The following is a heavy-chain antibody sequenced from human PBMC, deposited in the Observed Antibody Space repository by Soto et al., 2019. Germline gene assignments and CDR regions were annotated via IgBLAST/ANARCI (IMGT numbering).Heavy chain of an antibody. CDR3: ATGGSGSNGVFDY. CDR2: FDPEDGET. V-gene: IGHV1-24*01. Sequence: SVKVSCKVSGYTLTELSMHWVRQAPGKGLEWMGGFDPEDGETIYAQKFQGRVTMTEDTSTDTAYMELSSLRSEDTAVYYCATGGSGSNGVFDYWGQGTLVTVSS. J-gene: IGHJ4*02. D-gene: IGHD3-10*01. CDR1: GYTLTELS.